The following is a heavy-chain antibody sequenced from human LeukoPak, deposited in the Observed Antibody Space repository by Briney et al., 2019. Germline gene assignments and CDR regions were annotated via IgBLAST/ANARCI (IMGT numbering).Heavy chain of an antibody. CDR2: ISSSNNYI. CDR1: GFSFSTYS. D-gene: IGHD1-26*01. CDR3: ARDRRGATDFDY. Sequence: GGSLRLSCAASGFSFSTYSMDWVRQAPGKGLEWVSYISSSNNYIYYADSVKGRFTISRDNAKNSLYLQMNSLRAEDTAVYYCARDRRGATDFDYWGQGTLVTVSS. V-gene: IGHV3-21*01. J-gene: IGHJ4*02.